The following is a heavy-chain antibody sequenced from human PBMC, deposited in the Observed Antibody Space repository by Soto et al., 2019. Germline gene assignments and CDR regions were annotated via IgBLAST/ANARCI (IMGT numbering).Heavy chain of an antibody. CDR2: IKQDGSEK. D-gene: IGHD1-1*01. J-gene: IGHJ6*02. CDR3: ARDHLTTVNGFDYYYYGMDV. CDR1: GFTFSSYW. V-gene: IGHV3-7*05. Sequence: PGGSLRLSCAASGFTFSSYWMSWVRQAPGKGLEWVANIKQDGSEKYYVDSVKGRFTISRDNAKNSLYLQMNSLRAEDTAVYYCARDHLTTVNGFDYYYYGMDVWGQGTTVTVSS.